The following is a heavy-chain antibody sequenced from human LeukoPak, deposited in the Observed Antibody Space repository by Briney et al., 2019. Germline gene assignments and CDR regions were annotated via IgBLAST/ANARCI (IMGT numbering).Heavy chain of an antibody. CDR1: GYSISSGYH. Sequence: PSETLSLTCTVSGYSISSGYHWGWIRQPPGKGLEWIGEINHSGTTNYNPSLKSRVTISVDMSKSHFSLTLSSVTAADTALYYCARRNRITGYSNIWYWFDPWGQGTLVTVSS. D-gene: IGHD6-13*01. CDR3: ARRNRITGYSNIWYWFDP. V-gene: IGHV4-38-2*02. J-gene: IGHJ5*02. CDR2: INHSGTT.